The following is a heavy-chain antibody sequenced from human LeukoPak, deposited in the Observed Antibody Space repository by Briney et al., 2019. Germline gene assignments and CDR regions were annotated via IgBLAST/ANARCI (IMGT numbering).Heavy chain of an antibody. V-gene: IGHV3-20*04. CDR3: ARVNYDILTGYSWGGDY. J-gene: IGHJ4*02. CDR2: INWNGGST. D-gene: IGHD3-9*01. Sequence: AGGSLRLSCAASGFTFDDYGMSWVRQAPGKGLEWVSGINWNGGSTGYADSVKGRFTISRDNAKKFLHLQMNSLRAEDTALYYCARVNYDILTGYSWGGDYWGQGTLVTVSS. CDR1: GFTFDDYG.